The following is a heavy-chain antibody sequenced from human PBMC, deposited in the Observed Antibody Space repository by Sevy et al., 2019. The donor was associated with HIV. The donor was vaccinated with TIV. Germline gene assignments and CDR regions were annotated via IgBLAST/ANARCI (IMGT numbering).Heavy chain of an antibody. Sequence: GGSLRLSCAASGLTFNSFGMHWVRQAPGKGLEWVAVLSYDGRKKYYPDSVKDRFTISRDNSKNTQYLQMNSLRAEDTALYYCARGAPGWYEEEGLGSFDYYGMDVWGQGTTVTVSS. CDR3: ARGAPGWYEEEGLGSFDYYGMDV. J-gene: IGHJ6*02. CDR1: GLTFNSFG. D-gene: IGHD6-19*01. CDR2: LSYDGRKK. V-gene: IGHV3-30*04.